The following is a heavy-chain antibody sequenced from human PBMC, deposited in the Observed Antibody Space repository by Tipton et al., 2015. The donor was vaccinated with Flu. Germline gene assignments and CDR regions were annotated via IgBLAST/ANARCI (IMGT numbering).Heavy chain of an antibody. CDR3: ARQPGATGRIWDI. D-gene: IGHD1-1*01. CDR1: GYTFTGYY. CDR2: INPNSGGT. J-gene: IGHJ3*02. V-gene: IGHV1-2*04. Sequence: QSGPEVKKPGASVKVSCKASGYTFTGYYMHWVRQAPGQGLEWMGWINPNSGGTNYAQKFQGWATMTRDTSISTAYMELSRLRSDDTAVYYCARQPGATGRIWDIWGQGTMVTVSS.